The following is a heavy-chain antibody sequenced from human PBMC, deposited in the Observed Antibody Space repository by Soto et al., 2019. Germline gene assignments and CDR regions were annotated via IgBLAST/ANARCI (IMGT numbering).Heavy chain of an antibody. Sequence: GSLRRAGTASGCTFSGSAMHWVRQASGKGLEWVGRIRSKANSYATAYAASVKGRFTISRDDSKNTAYLQMNSLKTEDTAVYYCNRLVDFWSGYPTYYYGMDVWGQGTTVTVSS. D-gene: IGHD3-3*01. V-gene: IGHV3-73*01. CDR1: GCTFSGSA. J-gene: IGHJ6*02. CDR2: IRSKANSYAT. CDR3: NRLVDFWSGYPTYYYGMDV.